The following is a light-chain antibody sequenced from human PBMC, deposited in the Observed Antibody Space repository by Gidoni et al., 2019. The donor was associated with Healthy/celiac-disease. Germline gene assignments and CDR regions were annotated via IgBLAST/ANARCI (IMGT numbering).Light chain of an antibody. CDR3: QQYDNLPPYT. Sequence: QMPQSPSSLSASVGDRVTITCQASQDISNYLNWYQQKPGKAPKLLIYDASNLETGVPSRFSGSGSGTDFTFTISSLQPEDIATYYCQQYDNLPPYTFGQGTKLEIK. CDR1: QDISNY. V-gene: IGKV1-33*01. CDR2: DAS. J-gene: IGKJ2*01.